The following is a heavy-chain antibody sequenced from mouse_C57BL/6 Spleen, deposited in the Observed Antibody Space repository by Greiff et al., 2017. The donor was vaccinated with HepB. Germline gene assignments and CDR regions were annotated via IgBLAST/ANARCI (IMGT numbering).Heavy chain of an antibody. CDR3: ARDSNYGGYYAMDY. CDR1: GFTFSSYA. V-gene: IGHV5-4*01. J-gene: IGHJ4*01. Sequence: EVHLVESGGGLVKPGGSLKLSCAASGFTFSSYAMSWVRQTPEKRLEWVATISDGGSYTYYPDNVKGRFTISRDNAKNNLYLQMSHLKSEDTAMYYCARDSNYGGYYAMDYWGQGTSVTVSS. CDR2: ISDGGSYT. D-gene: IGHD2-5*01.